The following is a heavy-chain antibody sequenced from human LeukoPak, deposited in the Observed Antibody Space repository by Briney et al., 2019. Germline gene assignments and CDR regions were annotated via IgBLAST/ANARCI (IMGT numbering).Heavy chain of an antibody. CDR3: ARAPGGSSWFTD. CDR1: GYTFTSYA. D-gene: IGHD6-13*01. Sequence: ASVKVSCKASGYTFTSYAMHWVRQAPGQRLEWMGWINAGNGNTKYSQKFQGRVTITRDTSASTAYMELSSLRSEDTAVYYCARAPGGSSWFTDWGQGTLVTVSS. V-gene: IGHV1-3*01. CDR2: INAGNGNT. J-gene: IGHJ4*02.